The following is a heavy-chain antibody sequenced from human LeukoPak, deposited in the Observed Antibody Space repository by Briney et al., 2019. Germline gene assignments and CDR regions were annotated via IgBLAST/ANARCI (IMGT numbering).Heavy chain of an antibody. CDR2: IYTSGST. J-gene: IGHJ3*02. CDR3: ARVLGYCSSTSCYSGFLSFGAFDI. CDR1: GGSISSYY. D-gene: IGHD2-2*02. V-gene: IGHV4-4*07. Sequence: SSETLSLTCTVSGGSISSYYWSWIRQPAGKGLEWIGRIYTSGSTNYNPSLKSRVTMSVDTSKNQFSLKLSSVTAADTAVYYCARVLGYCSSTSCYSGFLSFGAFDIWGQGTMVTVSS.